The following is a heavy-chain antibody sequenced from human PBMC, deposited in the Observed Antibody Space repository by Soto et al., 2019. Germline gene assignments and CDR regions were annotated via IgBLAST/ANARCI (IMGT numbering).Heavy chain of an antibody. CDR2: ISYDGGNK. D-gene: IGHD3-10*01. J-gene: IGHJ4*02. CDR3: ARPDYGSGSYPDY. V-gene: IGHV3-30-3*01. CDR1: GFTFSSYA. Sequence: QVQLVESGGGVVQPGRSLRLSCAASGFTFSSYAMHWVRQAPGKGLEWVAVISYDGGNKYYADSVKGRFTISRDNSKNTLSLQINSLRADDTAVYYCARPDYGSGSYPDYWGQGTLVTVSS.